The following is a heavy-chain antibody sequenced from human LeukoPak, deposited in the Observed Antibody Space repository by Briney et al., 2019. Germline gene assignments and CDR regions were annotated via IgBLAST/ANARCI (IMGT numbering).Heavy chain of an antibody. Sequence: GESLKISCKVSGDNFASYPIGWVRQMPGKGLEWMGFIYPGDSETKNSPSFQGQVTMSADKSISTAYLQWSSLKASDTAIYYCARLGLGSGSSCDYWGQGTLVTVSS. D-gene: IGHD3-10*01. J-gene: IGHJ4*02. CDR3: ARLGLGSGSSCDY. V-gene: IGHV5-51*01. CDR1: GDNFASYP. CDR2: IYPGDSET.